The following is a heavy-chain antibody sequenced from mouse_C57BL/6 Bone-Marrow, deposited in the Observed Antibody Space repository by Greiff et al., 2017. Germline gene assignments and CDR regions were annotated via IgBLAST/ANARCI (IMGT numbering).Heavy chain of an antibody. D-gene: IGHD1-1*02. V-gene: IGHV14-4*01. CDR2: IDPENGDT. CDR1: GFNIKDDY. Sequence: VQLKQSGAELVRPGASVKLSCTASGFNIKDDYMHWVKPRPEQGLEWIGWIDPENGDTEYASKFQGKATITADTSSNTAYLQLSSLTSEDTAVYYCTREGLWSYYFDYWGQGTTLTVSS. CDR3: TREGLWSYYFDY. J-gene: IGHJ2*01.